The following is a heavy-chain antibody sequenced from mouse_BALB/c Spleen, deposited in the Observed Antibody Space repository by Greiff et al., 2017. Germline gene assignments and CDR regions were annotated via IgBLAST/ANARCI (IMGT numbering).Heavy chain of an antibody. CDR1: GYSFTSYW. V-gene: IGHV1S127*01. CDR3: ARQVVAPHYYAMDY. J-gene: IGHJ4*01. Sequence: QVHVKQSGPQLVRPGASVKISCKASGYSFTSYWMHWVKQRPGQGLEWIGMIDPSDSETRLNQKFKDKATLTVDKSSSTAYMQLSSPTSEDSAVYYCARQVVAPHYYAMDYWGQGTSVTVSS. CDR2: IDPSDSET. D-gene: IGHD1-3*01.